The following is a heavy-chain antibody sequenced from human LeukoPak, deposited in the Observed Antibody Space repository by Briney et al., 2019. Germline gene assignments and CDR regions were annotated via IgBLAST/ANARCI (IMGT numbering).Heavy chain of an antibody. Sequence: GGSLRLSCAASGFTLSDYYMSWIRQAPGKGLEWVSYISSSGSTIYYADSVKGRFTISRDNAKNSLYLQMNSLRAEDTAVYYCARVGYYDFWSGYQDDDAFDIWGQGTMVTVSS. CDR3: ARVGYYDFWSGYQDDDAFDI. CDR1: GFTLSDYY. CDR2: ISSSGSTI. D-gene: IGHD3-3*01. V-gene: IGHV3-11*01. J-gene: IGHJ3*02.